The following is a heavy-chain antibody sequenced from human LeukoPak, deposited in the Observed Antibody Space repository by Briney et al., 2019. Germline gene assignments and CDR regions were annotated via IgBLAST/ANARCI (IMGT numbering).Heavy chain of an antibody. Sequence: PGGSLRLSCAASGFTFSSYWMHWVRQAPGKGLVWVSRINSDGSSTSYADSVKGRFTISRDNAKNTLYLRMNSLRAEDTAVYYCARASYSNYGPWFDPWGQGTLVTVSS. CDR2: INSDGSST. D-gene: IGHD4-11*01. CDR1: GFTFSSYW. V-gene: IGHV3-74*01. CDR3: ARASYSNYGPWFDP. J-gene: IGHJ5*02.